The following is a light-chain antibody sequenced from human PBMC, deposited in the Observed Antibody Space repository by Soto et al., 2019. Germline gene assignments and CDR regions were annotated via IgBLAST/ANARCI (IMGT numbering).Light chain of an antibody. V-gene: IGKV1-5*01. J-gene: IGKJ2*01. Sequence: DIQMTQSPSTLSASVGDRVTITCRTSQTISSWLAWYQQKPGKAPKLLIYDASSLNSGVPSRFSGSGSGTEFTLTISSLQPDDFATYYCEQYSTYSYTFGQGTKLEIK. CDR3: EQYSTYSYT. CDR2: DAS. CDR1: QTISSW.